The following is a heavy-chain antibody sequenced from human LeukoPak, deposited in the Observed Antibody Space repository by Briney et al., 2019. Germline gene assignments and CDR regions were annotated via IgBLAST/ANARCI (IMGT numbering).Heavy chain of an antibody. V-gene: IGHV3-23*01. J-gene: IGHJ6*02. D-gene: IGHD2-2*01. CDR2: ISGSGGST. Sequence: GGSLRLSCAASGNYWMHWVRQVPGKGLEWVSAISGSGGSTYYADSVKGRFTISRDNSKNTLYLQMNSLRAEDTAVYYCARTPGYCSSTSCYYYYGMDVWGQGTTVTVSS. CDR1: GNYW. CDR3: ARTPGYCSSTSCYYYYGMDV.